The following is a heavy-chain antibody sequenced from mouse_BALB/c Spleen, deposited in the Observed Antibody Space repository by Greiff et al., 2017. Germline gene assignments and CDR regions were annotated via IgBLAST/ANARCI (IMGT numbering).Heavy chain of an antibody. D-gene: IGHD2-1*01. CDR1: GFTFSSFG. Sequence: EVKVEESGGGLVQPGGSRKLSCAASGFTFSSFGMHWVRQAPEKGLEWVAYISSGSSTIYYADTVKGRFTISRDNPKNTLFLQMTSLRSEDTAMYYCARSKAYGNYGGYFDYWGQGTTLTVSS. CDR2: ISSGSSTI. CDR3: ARSKAYGNYGGYFDY. J-gene: IGHJ2*01. V-gene: IGHV5-17*02.